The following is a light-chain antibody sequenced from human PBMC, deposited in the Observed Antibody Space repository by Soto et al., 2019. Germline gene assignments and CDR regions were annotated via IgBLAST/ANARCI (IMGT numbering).Light chain of an antibody. Sequence: TVMTQSPATLSVSPGDTATLSCRSSQNVHINLAWYQQKPGQAPTLLIYGVSARAPGVPARFSGTGSGTEFTLTIRNLQSEDFGVYYCQQYETWPRSFRQGTKVAIQ. CDR3: QQYETWPRS. CDR1: QNVHIN. J-gene: IGKJ2*03. V-gene: IGKV3-15*01. CDR2: GVS.